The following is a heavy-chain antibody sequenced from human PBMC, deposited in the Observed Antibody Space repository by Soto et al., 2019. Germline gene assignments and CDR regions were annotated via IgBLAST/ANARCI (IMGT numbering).Heavy chain of an antibody. J-gene: IGHJ6*02. CDR1: GGNFRSQS. Sequence: QVQLVQSGAEVKKPGSSVKVSCKASGGNFRSQSISISWVRQAPGQGLEWMGRAIPVLGVANYAQKVQGRVTIAAQKPTSTVYMELSSLRSEDTAIYSCARDREVAAAGTVETNYYYGMDVWGQGTTVTVSS. V-gene: IGHV1-69*08. D-gene: IGHD6-13*01. CDR2: AIPVLGVA. CDR3: ARDREVAAAGTVETNYYYGMDV.